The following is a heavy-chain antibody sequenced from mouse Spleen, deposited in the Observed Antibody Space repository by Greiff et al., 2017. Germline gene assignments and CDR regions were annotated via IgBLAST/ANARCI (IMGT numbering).Heavy chain of an antibody. J-gene: IGHJ4*01. D-gene: IGHD2-4*01. CDR3: ARGLYDYDGGYAMDY. V-gene: IGHV2-6-7*01. Sequence: QVQLKESGPGLVAPSQSLSITCTVSGFSLTGYGVNWVRQPPGKGLEWLGMIWGDGSTDYNSALKSRLSISKDNSKSQVFLKMNSLQTDDTARYYCARGLYDYDGGYAMDYWGQGTSVTVSS. CDR2: IWGDGST. CDR1: GFSLTGYG.